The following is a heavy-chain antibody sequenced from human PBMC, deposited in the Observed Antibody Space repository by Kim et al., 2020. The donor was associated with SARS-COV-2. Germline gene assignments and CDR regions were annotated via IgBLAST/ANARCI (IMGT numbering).Heavy chain of an antibody. CDR2: IIPIFGTA. CDR1: GGTFSSYA. V-gene: IGHV1-69*01. Sequence: VKVSCKASGGTFSSYAISWVRQAPGQGLEWMGGIIPIFGTANYAQKFQGRVTITADESTSTAYMELSSLRSEDTAVYYCARGSIVVVIDLAFDYWGQGTLVTVSS. D-gene: IGHD2-21*01. J-gene: IGHJ4*02. CDR3: ARGSIVVVIDLAFDY.